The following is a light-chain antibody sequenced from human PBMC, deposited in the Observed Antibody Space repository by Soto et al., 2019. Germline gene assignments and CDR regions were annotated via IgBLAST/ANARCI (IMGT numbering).Light chain of an antibody. CDR2: GAS. J-gene: IGKJ5*01. CDR3: LQYNNWPPAT. V-gene: IGKV3-15*01. Sequence: EIVMTQSPATLSVSPWESATLSCRASQSVNSYLAWYQQKPGQAPRLLIYGASTRATAIPARFSGSGSGTEFTLTISSLQSEDFAVYYCLQYNNWPPATFGQGTRLEIK. CDR1: QSVNSY.